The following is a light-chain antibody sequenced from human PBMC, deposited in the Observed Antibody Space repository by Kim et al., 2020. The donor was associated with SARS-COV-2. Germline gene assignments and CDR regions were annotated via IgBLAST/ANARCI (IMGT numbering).Light chain of an antibody. CDR1: QSVGSH. CDR2: GVS. V-gene: IGKV3-15*01. Sequence: VPPGERATLSCRASQSVGSHLAWYQQKPGQAPRLVIYGVSTRANGIPARFSGSGSGTEFTLTISSFQSEDSAVYYCQQHNAWPLTFGGGTKVDIK. CDR3: QQHNAWPLT. J-gene: IGKJ4*01.